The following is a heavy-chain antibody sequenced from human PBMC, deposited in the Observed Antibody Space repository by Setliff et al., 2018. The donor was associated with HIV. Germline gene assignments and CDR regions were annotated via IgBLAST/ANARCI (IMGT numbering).Heavy chain of an antibody. CDR3: ASLGDEYYDSSGYPDAFDI. V-gene: IGHV1-18*01. CDR1: GYTFTSYA. J-gene: IGHJ3*02. CDR2: VNADNGNT. D-gene: IGHD3-22*01. Sequence: ASVKVSCKASGYTFTSYALHWARQAPGQRLEWMGWVNADNGNTNYAQKLQGRVTMTTDTSTSTAYMELRSLRSDDTAVYYCASLGDEYYDSSGYPDAFDIWGQGTMVTVS.